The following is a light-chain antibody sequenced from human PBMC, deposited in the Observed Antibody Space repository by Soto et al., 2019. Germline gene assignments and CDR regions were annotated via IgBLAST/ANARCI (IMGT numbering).Light chain of an antibody. V-gene: IGLV1-44*01. CDR3: AAWDASLNGHV. CDR1: SSNIGSNT. Sequence: QSVLTQPPSASGTPGQRVTISCSGSSSNIGSNTVNWYQQLPATAPKLLIFSNNQRPSGVPARFSGSKSGTSASLAISGRQSEDEADDYCAAWDASLNGHVFGTGTKLTVL. J-gene: IGLJ1*01. CDR2: SNN.